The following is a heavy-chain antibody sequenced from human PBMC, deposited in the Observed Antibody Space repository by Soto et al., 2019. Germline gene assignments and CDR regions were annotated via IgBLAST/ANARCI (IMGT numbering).Heavy chain of an antibody. D-gene: IGHD2-21*02. CDR3: ASEALCGADCYFFEY. CDR2: INYSGSNI. J-gene: IGHJ4*02. Sequence: GGSVRLSXAGSGFTFRNSEMFWVRQAPGKGLEWVSKINYSGSNIYYSKSVKGRFTISRDNAKNSLYLQMNSLTDEDTAIYFCASEALCGADCYFFEYWGPGTLVTVSS. V-gene: IGHV3-48*03. CDR1: GFTFRNSE.